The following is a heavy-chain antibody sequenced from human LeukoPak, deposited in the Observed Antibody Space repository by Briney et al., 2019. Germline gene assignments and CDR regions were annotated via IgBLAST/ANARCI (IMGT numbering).Heavy chain of an antibody. V-gene: IGHV3-21*04. CDR1: GFTFSSYS. CDR3: ARDWILVGATTY. J-gene: IGHJ4*02. D-gene: IGHD1-26*01. CDR2: ISSSSSYI. Sequence: GGSLRLSCAASGFTFSSYSMNWVRQAPGKGLEWVSSISSSSSYIYYADSVKGRFTISRDNAKNSLYLQMNSLRAEDTAVYYCARDWILVGATTYWGQGTLVTVSS.